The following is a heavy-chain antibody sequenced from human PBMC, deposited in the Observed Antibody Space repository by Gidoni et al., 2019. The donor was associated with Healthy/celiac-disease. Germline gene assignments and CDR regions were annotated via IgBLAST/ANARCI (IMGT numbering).Heavy chain of an antibody. D-gene: IGHD5-18*01. J-gene: IGHJ4*02. CDR2: INHSGST. Sequence: QVQLQQWGAGLLKPSETLSLTCAVYGGSFSGYYWSWSRQPPGKGLEWIGEINHSGSTNYNPSRKSRVTISVDTSKNQFSLKLSSVTAADTAVYYCARGLVSRYSYGYGLYFDYWGQGTLVTVSS. CDR3: ARGLVSRYSYGYGLYFDY. CDR1: GGSFSGYY. V-gene: IGHV4-34*01.